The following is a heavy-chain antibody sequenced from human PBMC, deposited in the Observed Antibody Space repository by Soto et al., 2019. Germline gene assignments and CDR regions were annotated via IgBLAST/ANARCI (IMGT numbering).Heavy chain of an antibody. D-gene: IGHD6-6*01. V-gene: IGHV4-39*01. Sequence: SETLSLTCTVSGVSISGSSYYWGWIRQPPGKGLEWIGNIYYSGNTYYNSSLKSRVTISVDTSENQFSLRLNSVTAADTAVYYCAKSISASHGVDYWGQGTLVTGSS. J-gene: IGHJ4*02. CDR3: AKSISASHGVDY. CDR1: GVSISGSSYY. CDR2: IYYSGNT.